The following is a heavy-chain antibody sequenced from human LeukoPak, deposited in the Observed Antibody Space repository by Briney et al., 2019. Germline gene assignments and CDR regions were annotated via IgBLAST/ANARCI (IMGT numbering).Heavy chain of an antibody. CDR3: ARDTIRGYSYGIDY. CDR2: IWYDGSNK. D-gene: IGHD5-18*01. CDR1: GFTFSSYG. J-gene: IGHJ4*02. Sequence: PGGSLRLSCAASGFTFSSYGMHWVRQAPGKGLEWVAVIWYDGSNKYYADSVKGRFTISRDNSENTLYLQMNSLRAEDTAVYYCARDTIRGYSYGIDYWGQGTLVTVSS. V-gene: IGHV3-33*01.